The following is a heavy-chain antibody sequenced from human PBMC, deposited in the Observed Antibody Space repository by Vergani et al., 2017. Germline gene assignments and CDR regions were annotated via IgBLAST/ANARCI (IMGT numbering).Heavy chain of an antibody. CDR1: GGSLSSYY. CDR3: AGDMRGQKAAAGYYYYGMDV. J-gene: IGHJ6*02. V-gene: IGHV4-59*01. CDR2: IYYSGST. D-gene: IGHD6-13*01. Sequence: QVQLQESGPGLVKPSETLSLTCTVSGGSLSSYYWSWIRPPPGKGLEWIGYIYYSGSTNYNPSLKSRVTISVDTSKNQFSLKLSSVTAADTAVYYCAGDMRGQKAAAGYYYYGMDVWGQGTTVTVSS.